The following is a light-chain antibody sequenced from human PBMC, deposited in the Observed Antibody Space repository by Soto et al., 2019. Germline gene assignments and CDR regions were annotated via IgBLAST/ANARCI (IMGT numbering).Light chain of an antibody. CDR2: DAS. CDR3: QQRSIGPPGT. CDR1: QSISTS. Sequence: EIVLTQSPATLSLSPGERATLSCRASQSISTSLAWYQQRPGQAPRLLISDASNRAIGIPARFSGSGSGTDFPLTISSLEPKVFEVFSCQQRSIGPPGTFGQGPKVKVK. J-gene: IGKJ1*01. V-gene: IGKV3-11*01.